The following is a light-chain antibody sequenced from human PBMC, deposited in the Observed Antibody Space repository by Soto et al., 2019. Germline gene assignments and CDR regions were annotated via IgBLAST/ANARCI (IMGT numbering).Light chain of an antibody. CDR2: DAS. CDR1: QSISSW. V-gene: IGKV1-5*01. Sequence: EIQMTQSPSTLSASVGDRFTITCLASQSISSWLAWYQQKPGKAPKLLIYDASALPRGVPSRFSGSGSGTEFTLTIISLQPDDFATYYCQQYDSNWTFGQGTKVDIK. J-gene: IGKJ1*01. CDR3: QQYDSNWT.